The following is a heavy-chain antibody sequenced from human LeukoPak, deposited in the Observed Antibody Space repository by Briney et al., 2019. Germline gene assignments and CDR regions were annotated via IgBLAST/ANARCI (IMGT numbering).Heavy chain of an antibody. CDR1: GGSISSYY. CDR2: IYYSGST. D-gene: IGHD6-13*01. Sequence: PSETLSLTCTVSGGSISSYYWSWLRPPPGKGLEWIGYIYYSGSTNYNPPLKSRVTISVDTSKTQFSLKLSSVTAVDTAVYYCARAVYNSNWDPFDYWGQGTPGTVSS. J-gene: IGHJ4*02. V-gene: IGHV4-59*01. CDR3: ARAVYNSNWDPFDY.